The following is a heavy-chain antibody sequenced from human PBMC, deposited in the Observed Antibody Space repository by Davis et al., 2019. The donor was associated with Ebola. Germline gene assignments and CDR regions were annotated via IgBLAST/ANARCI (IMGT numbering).Heavy chain of an antibody. CDR3: ARQGSVYQLLQRTFDT. J-gene: IGHJ3*02. CDR2: IYPRESDT. V-gene: IGHV5-51*01. CDR1: GYNFITSW. D-gene: IGHD2-2*01. Sequence: GESLKISCKANGYNFITSWIGWVRQMPGKGLEWVGIIYPRESDTRYSPSFQGQVTISADKPISTAYLQWSSLKASDTAMYYCARQGSVYQLLQRTFDTWGQGTMVTVSS.